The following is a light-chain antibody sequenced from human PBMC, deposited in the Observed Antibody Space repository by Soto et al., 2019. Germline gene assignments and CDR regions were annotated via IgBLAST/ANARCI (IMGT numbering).Light chain of an antibody. CDR1: SSDVGGYDY. Sequence: QSALTQPRSVSGSPGQSVTITCTGTSSDVGGYDYVSWCQQHPGKAPKLIIYDVTKRPSGVPDRFSGSKSGNTASLTVSGLQPEDEADYYCSSYAGSNKSVFGTGTKLTVL. CDR3: SSYAGSNKSV. J-gene: IGLJ1*01. CDR2: DVT. V-gene: IGLV2-11*01.